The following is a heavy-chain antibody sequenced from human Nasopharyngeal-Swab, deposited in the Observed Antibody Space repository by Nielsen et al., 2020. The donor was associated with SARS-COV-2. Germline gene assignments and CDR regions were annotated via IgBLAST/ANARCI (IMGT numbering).Heavy chain of an antibody. J-gene: IGHJ6*02. CDR2: IKQDGSET. V-gene: IGHV3-7*01. D-gene: IGHD3-3*01. CDR3: ARDWSTIFGVIIRGGMDV. CDR1: GFTFSTYW. Sequence: GESLKIPCAVSGFTFSTYWMSWVRQAPGTGLEWVANIKQDGSETYYVDSVKGRFTISRDSAKNSLYLQMNSLRPDDTAVYYCARDWSTIFGVIIRGGMDVWGQGTTVTVSS.